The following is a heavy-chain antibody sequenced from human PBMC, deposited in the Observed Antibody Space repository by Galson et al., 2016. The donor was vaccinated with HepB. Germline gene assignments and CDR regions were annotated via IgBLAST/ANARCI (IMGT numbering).Heavy chain of an antibody. D-gene: IGHD2-8*01. J-gene: IGHJ3*02. V-gene: IGHV4-39*01. Sequence: SETLSLTCTVSGGSFNNSFYYWDWIRQPPGKGLEWIGSVYSSGSTYYKPSLKSRVTISVDTSKNQFSLKLSFVTDADTAVYYCARRHCTTGGCTLYDAFDIWGQGTVVTVSS. CDR3: ARRHCTTGGCTLYDAFDI. CDR1: GGSFNNSFYY. CDR2: VYSSGST.